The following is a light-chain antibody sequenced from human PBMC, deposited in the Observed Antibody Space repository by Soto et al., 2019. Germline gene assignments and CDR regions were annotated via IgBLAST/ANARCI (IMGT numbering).Light chain of an antibody. CDR3: SSYTSSSTQV. V-gene: IGLV2-14*01. Sequence: HSALTQPASVYGSHGQPITISCTGTSSDVGGYNYVSWYQQHPDKAPKLMIYEVSNRPSGVSNLFSGSKSGNTASLTISGLQAEDEADYYCSSYTSSSTQVFGTGTKVTV. CDR2: EVS. J-gene: IGLJ1*01. CDR1: SSDVGGYNY.